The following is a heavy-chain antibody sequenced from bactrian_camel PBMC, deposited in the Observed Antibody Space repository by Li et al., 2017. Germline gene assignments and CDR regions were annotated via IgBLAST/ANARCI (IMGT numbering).Heavy chain of an antibody. CDR2: HYTGTATK. J-gene: IGHJ4*01. CDR1: LYIYSSYC. D-gene: IGHD4*01. CDR3: AAGDSDFTLPEPYEYAY. Sequence: HVQLVESGGESVQSGGSLRLSCEISLYIYSSYCMGWFRQAPGKERAAVAAHYTGTATKYVADSVKGRFTISLNNAKNTAILEMGNLKPEDTAMYYCAAGDSDFTLPEPYEYAYRGQGTQVTVS. V-gene: IGHV3S1*01.